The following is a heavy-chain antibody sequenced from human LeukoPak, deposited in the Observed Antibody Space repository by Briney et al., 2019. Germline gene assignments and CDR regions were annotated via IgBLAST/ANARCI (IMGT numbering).Heavy chain of an antibody. Sequence: GGSLRLSCAASGFTFSSYSMNWVRQAPGKGLEWVSYITSSSTIYYADSVKGRFTISRDNAKNSLFLQMNSLRAEDTAVYYCARGYSGSGRSLVDYWGQGTLVTVSS. CDR3: ARGYSGSGRSLVDY. J-gene: IGHJ4*02. CDR2: ITSSSTI. D-gene: IGHD3-10*01. V-gene: IGHV3-48*01. CDR1: GFTFSSYS.